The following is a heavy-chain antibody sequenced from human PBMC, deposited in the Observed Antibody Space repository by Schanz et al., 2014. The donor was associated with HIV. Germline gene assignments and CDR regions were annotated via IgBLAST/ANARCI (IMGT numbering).Heavy chain of an antibody. Sequence: QVQLVQSGAEVKKPGASVRVSCKASGYSFTDYFIHWVRQAPGQGLQWMGWVKPNDGATYYAQKFKGRVAMTRDTSIPTASMELSRLRSEDTAIYYCVRAASFHFDKEGYYRNWYFDFWGRGTLVAVSS. CDR3: VRAASFHFDKEGYYRNWYFDF. D-gene: IGHD1-26*01. J-gene: IGHJ2*01. V-gene: IGHV1-2*02. CDR2: VKPNDGAT. CDR1: GYSFTDYF.